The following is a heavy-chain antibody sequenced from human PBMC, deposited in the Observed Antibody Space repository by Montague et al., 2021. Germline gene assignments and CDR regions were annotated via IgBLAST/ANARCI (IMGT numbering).Heavy chain of an antibody. CDR1: GFTFSTFP. CDR3: ARWRVYYDSSGYAA. Sequence: SLRLSCAASGFTFSTFPMHWVRQAPGKGLEWVALISHDGSNKYYADSVRGRFTVSRDNSKNTLYLQTSGLRADDTAVYYCARWRVYYDSSGYAAWGRGTLVTVSS. J-gene: IGHJ5*02. V-gene: IGHV3-30-3*01. CDR2: ISHDGSNK. D-gene: IGHD3-22*01.